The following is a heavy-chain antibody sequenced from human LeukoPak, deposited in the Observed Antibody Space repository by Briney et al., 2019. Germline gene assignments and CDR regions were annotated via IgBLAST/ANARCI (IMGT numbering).Heavy chain of an antibody. Sequence: GGSLRLSCAASGFTVSSNYMSWVRQAPGKGLEWVSVIYSGGSTYYADSVKGRFTISRDNSKNTLYLQMNSLRAEDTAVYYCAKDKDRFYYYGSGSRISVLDYWGQGTLVTVSS. D-gene: IGHD3-10*01. CDR1: GFTVSSNY. V-gene: IGHV3-66*01. J-gene: IGHJ4*02. CDR3: AKDKDRFYYYGSGSRISVLDY. CDR2: IYSGGST.